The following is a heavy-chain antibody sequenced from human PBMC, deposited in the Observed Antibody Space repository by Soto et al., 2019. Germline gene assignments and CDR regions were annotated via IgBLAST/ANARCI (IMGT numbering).Heavy chain of an antibody. CDR2: ISYDGSSK. V-gene: IGHV3-30*18. D-gene: IGHD5-18*01. CDR3: AKDPGSYEPGNH. CDR1: GFTFSSYG. Sequence: QVQLVESGGGVVQPGRSLRLSCAASGFTFSSYGMHWVRKAPGKGLEWVAVISYDGSSKYYADSVKGRFTISRDNSKNTLYLQMNSMRAQDTAVFYWAKDPGSYEPGNHWGQECLITVSS. J-gene: IGHJ5*02.